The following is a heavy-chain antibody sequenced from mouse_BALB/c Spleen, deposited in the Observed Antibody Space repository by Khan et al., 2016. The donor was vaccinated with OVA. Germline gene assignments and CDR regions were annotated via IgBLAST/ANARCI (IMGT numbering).Heavy chain of an antibody. CDR1: GYTFTSYT. J-gene: IGHJ2*01. V-gene: IGHV1-4*01. CDR3: ARTHER. CDR2: INPSSGYT. Sequence: VKLLESGAELARPGASVKMSCKASGYTFTSYTMHWVKQRPGQGLEWIGYINPSSGYTKYNQKFKDKATLTADQSSSTAYMQLSSLTSEDSAVYYCARTHERWGQGTTLTVSS.